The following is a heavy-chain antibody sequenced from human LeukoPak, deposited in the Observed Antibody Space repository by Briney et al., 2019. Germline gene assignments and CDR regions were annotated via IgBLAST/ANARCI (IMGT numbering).Heavy chain of an antibody. CDR3: ARGTYYYDSSGYSDFDY. CDR2: IIPILGIA. Sequence: ASVNVSCKASGGTFSSYAISWVRPAPGQGLEWMGRIIPILGIANYAQKFQGRVTITADKSTSTAYMELSSLRSEDTAVYYCARGTYYYDSSGYSDFDYWGQGTLVTVSS. D-gene: IGHD3-22*01. CDR1: GGTFSSYA. V-gene: IGHV1-69*04. J-gene: IGHJ4*02.